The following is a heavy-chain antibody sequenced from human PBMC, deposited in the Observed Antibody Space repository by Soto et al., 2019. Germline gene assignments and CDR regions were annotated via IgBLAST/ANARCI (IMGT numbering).Heavy chain of an antibody. V-gene: IGHV3-48*02. CDR3: ARGWELSNTRTHFDY. CDR1: GFTFSMFS. D-gene: IGHD1-26*01. J-gene: IGHJ4*02. CDR2: IGTGSSTK. Sequence: EVQLVESGGGFVQPGGSLRLSCAASGFTFSMFSLNWVRQAPGKGLEWVSYIGTGSSTKHYADSVKGRFSISRDDAKNSRYLQVNSLRDEDTAVYYCARGWELSNTRTHFDYWGQGTLVTVSS.